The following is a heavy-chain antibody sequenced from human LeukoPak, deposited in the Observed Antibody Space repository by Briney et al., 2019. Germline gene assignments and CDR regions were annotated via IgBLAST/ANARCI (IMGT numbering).Heavy chain of an antibody. J-gene: IGHJ4*02. D-gene: IGHD5-18*01. Sequence: GGSLRLSCAASGFTFSSYGMSWVRQAPGKGLEWVSAISGSGGSTYYADSVKGRFTISRDNSKNTLYLQMNSLRAEDTAVYYCAKDPRASYSYYFDYWGQGTLVTVSS. CDR1: GFTFSSYG. CDR3: AKDPRASYSYYFDY. V-gene: IGHV3-23*01. CDR2: ISGSGGST.